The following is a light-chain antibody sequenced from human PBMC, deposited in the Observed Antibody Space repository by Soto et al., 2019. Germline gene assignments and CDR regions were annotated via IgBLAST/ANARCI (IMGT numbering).Light chain of an antibody. CDR2: EVS. CDR3: ISYTSSSTWV. J-gene: IGLJ3*02. V-gene: IGLV2-14*01. CDR1: SSDLGAYNY. Sequence: QSVLTQPASVSGSPGQSITISCTGTSSDLGAYNYVSWYQQHPGKAPKLMIYEVSNRPSGVSDRFSGSRSGNTASLTISGLQAEDESDYYCISYTSSSTWVFGGGTKLTVL.